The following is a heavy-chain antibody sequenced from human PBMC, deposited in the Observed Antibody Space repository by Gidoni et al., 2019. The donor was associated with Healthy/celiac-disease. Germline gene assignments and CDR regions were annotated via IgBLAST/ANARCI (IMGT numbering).Heavy chain of an antibody. V-gene: IGHV4-38-2*02. CDR3: ARDPAGSSDY. Sequence: QVQLQESGPGLVKPSETLSLTCAVSGYSISSGYYWGWIRQPPGKGLEWIGSIYHSGSTYYNPSLKSRVTISVDTSKNQFSLKLSSVTAADTAVYYCARDPAGSSDYWGQGTLVTVSS. CDR2: IYHSGST. CDR1: GYSISSGYY. D-gene: IGHD6-13*01. J-gene: IGHJ4*02.